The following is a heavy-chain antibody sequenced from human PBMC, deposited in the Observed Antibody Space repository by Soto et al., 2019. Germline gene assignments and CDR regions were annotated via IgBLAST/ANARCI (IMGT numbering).Heavy chain of an antibody. CDR2: ISSSSSYI. CDR1: GFTFSSYS. CDR3: AGGVTDYNWFDP. J-gene: IGHJ5*02. V-gene: IGHV3-21*01. Sequence: EVQLVESGGGLVKPGGSLRLSCAASGFTFSSYSMNLVRQAPGKGLEWVSSISSSSSYIYYADSVKGRFTISRDNAKNSLYLQMNSLRAEDTAVYYCAGGVTDYNWFDPWGQGTLVTVSS. D-gene: IGHD5-18*01.